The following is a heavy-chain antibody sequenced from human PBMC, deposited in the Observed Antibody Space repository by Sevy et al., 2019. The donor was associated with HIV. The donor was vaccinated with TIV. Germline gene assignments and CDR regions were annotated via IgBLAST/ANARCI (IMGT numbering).Heavy chain of an antibody. D-gene: IGHD5-12*01. V-gene: IGHV1-69*04. J-gene: IGHJ6*02. CDR2: IIPILDIA. CDR1: AVTFSRYA. Sequence: ASVKVSCKASAVTFSRYAISWVRQAPGQGLEWMGRIIPILDIANYAQELQGRVTITADRSTTTDYMGLSSLRSDETAVYYCATAGGYSGDDDYYGMDVWGQGTTVTVSS. CDR3: ATAGGYSGDDDYYGMDV.